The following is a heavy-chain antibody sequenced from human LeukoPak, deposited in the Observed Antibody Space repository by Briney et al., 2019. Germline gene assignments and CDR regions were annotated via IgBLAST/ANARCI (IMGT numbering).Heavy chain of an antibody. Sequence: GGSLRLSCAASGFTFSSYSMNWVRQAPGKGLEWVSSISSSSSYIYYADSVKGRFTISRDNAKNSLYLQMNSLRAEDTAVYYCARGSDSSGWYLTLSYFDYWGQGTLVTVSS. J-gene: IGHJ4*02. V-gene: IGHV3-21*04. CDR2: ISSSSSYI. CDR1: GFTFSSYS. D-gene: IGHD6-19*01. CDR3: ARGSDSSGWYLTLSYFDY.